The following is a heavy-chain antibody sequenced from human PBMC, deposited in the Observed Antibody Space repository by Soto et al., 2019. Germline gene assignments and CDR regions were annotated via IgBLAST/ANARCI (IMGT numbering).Heavy chain of an antibody. CDR2: ISPYNGNT. CDR1: GYSFTSYG. CDR3: VRVEYSGTYSHFDN. J-gene: IGHJ4*02. V-gene: IGHV1-18*01. Sequence: QVQLVQSGAEMKQPGASVKVSCKASGYSFTSYGITWVRQAPGQGLEWMGWISPYNGNTNYAEKIQGRVTMTTDTSTNTAYMELRSLRGDDTAVYYCVRVEYSGTYSHFDNWGQGTLVLVSS. D-gene: IGHD3-10*01.